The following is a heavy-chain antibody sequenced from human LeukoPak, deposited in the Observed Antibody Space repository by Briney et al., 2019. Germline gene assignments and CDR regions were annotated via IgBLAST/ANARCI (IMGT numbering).Heavy chain of an antibody. D-gene: IGHD3-22*01. CDR3: ASSITMIVVVTPAPNFDY. J-gene: IGHJ4*02. CDR2: IIPILGIA. CDR1: GGTFSSYA. V-gene: IGHV1-69*04. Sequence: SVKVSCKASGGTFSSYAISWVRQAPGQGLEWMGRIIPILGIANYAQKFQGRVTITADKSTSTAYMELSSLRSEDTAVYYCASSITMIVVVTPAPNFDYWGQGTLVTVSS.